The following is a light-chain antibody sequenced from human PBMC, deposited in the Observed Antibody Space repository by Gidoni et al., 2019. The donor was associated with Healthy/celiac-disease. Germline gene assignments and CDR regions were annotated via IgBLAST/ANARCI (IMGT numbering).Light chain of an antibody. V-gene: IGKV1-8*01. J-gene: IGKJ1*01. Sequence: FRLTHPPSSFSASTGDRVTITWRASQSISSYLAWYQQKPGKAPKLLIYDASTLQSGVPSRFSGSGSGTEFTLTISSLQSEDFATYYCQQYNSYPWTFGQGTKVEIK. CDR1: QSISSY. CDR3: QQYNSYPWT. CDR2: DAS.